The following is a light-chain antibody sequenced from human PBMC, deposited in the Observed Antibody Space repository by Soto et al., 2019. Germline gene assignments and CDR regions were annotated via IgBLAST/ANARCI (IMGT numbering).Light chain of an antibody. Sequence: DIQLTQSPSLLSASVGDRVTITCRPSQGISTYLAWYQQRPGKAPKLLIYAASTLQSGVPSRFSGRGSGTEFTLTISSLQPEDFASYYCQQFNSYPPRLTLGGGTKVDIK. CDR3: QQFNSYPPRLT. J-gene: IGKJ4*01. CDR2: AAS. V-gene: IGKV1-9*01. CDR1: QGISTY.